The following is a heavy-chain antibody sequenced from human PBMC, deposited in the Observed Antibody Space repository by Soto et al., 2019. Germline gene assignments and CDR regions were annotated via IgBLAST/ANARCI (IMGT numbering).Heavy chain of an antibody. CDR1: GGSISSSSYY. CDR2: IYYSGST. V-gene: IGHV4-39*01. J-gene: IGHJ5*02. Sequence: QLQLQESGPGLVKPSETLSLTCTVSGGSISSSSYYWGWIRQPPGKGLEWIGSIYYSGSTYYNPSLKSRVTISVDTSKNQFSLKLSSVTAADTAVYYCARGYGSGWYRLPGIDYDKQNWFDPWGQGTLVTVSS. CDR3: ARGYGSGWYRLPGIDYDKQNWFDP. D-gene: IGHD6-19*01.